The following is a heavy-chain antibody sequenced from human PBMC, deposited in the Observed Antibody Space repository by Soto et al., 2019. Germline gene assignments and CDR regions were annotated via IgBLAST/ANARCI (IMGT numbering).Heavy chain of an antibody. Sequence: QVQLQESGPGLVKPSQTLSLTCTVSGGSISSGGYYWSWIRHHPGEGLGWIGYIYYRGSTYYNPSLKSRDTISVETSKNQVSLKLSSVTAADTAVYYCAREGGIVGDTAADYCGEGALVTV. D-gene: IGHD1-26*01. CDR3: AREGGIVGDTAADY. J-gene: IGHJ4*02. CDR1: GGSISSGGYY. CDR2: IYYRGST. V-gene: IGHV4-31*03.